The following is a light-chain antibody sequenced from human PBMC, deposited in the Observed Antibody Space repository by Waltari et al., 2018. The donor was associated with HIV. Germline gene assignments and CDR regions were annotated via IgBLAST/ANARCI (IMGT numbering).Light chain of an antibody. J-gene: IGLJ3*02. CDR3: AAWDNYLNAWV. V-gene: IGLV1-47*01. Sequence: QSVLTQPPSTSATPGQRVTILCSGASSNIGSHFVSWYQHLPGATPKLLIYGSDRRPSGFPDRFSGSESGTSASLAISGLRSEDEADYYCAAWDNYLNAWVFGGGTRVTVL. CDR2: GSD. CDR1: SSNIGSHF.